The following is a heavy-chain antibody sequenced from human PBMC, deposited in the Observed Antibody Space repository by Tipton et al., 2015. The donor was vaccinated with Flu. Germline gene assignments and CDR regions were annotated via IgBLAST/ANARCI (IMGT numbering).Heavy chain of an antibody. J-gene: IGHJ4*02. CDR1: GYSISSGYY. Sequence: TLSVTCAVSGYSISSGYYWGWVRQPPGKGLEWIGTIYHSGSTYYNPSLKSRLTMSVDTSKNQFSLKLSSVTAADTAVYYCARHTGDSVRGVIDYWGQGTLVTVSS. CDR2: IYHSGST. CDR3: ARHTGDSVRGVIDY. V-gene: IGHV4-38-2*01. D-gene: IGHD3-10*02.